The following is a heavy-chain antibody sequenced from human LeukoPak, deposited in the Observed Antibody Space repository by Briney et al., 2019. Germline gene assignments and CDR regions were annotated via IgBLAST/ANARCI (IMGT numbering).Heavy chain of an antibody. V-gene: IGHV1-8*01. CDR2: MNPNSGNT. D-gene: IGHD3-10*01. J-gene: IGHJ5*02. CDR3: ARDLLWFRGGFDP. CDR1: GYTFTSYD. Sequence: ASVKVSCRASGYTFTSYDINWVRQATGQGLEWMGWMNPNSGNTGYAQKFQGRVTMTRNTSISTAYMELSSLRFEDTAVYYCARDLLWFRGGFDPWGQGTLVTVSS.